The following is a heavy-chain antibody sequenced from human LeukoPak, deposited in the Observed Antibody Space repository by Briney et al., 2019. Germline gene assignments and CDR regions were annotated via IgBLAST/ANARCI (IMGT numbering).Heavy chain of an antibody. D-gene: IGHD4-11*01. CDR1: GFPFSSYW. CDR2: IKQDGGET. CDR3: TREDHSNYNY. Sequence: GGSLRLSCAASGFPFSSYWMAWVRQAPGKGLEWVASIKQDGGETFYVDSVKGRFTISRGNAKNSLYLQMNSLRAEDTAVYYCTREDHSNYNYWGQGTLVAVSS. V-gene: IGHV3-7*01. J-gene: IGHJ4*02.